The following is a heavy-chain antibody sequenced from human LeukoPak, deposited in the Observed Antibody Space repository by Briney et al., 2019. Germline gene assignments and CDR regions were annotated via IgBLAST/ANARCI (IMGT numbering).Heavy chain of an antibody. Sequence: TGGSLRLSCAASGFTFSSYAMTWVRQAPGKGLEWVSAISGSGGSTYYADSVKGRFTISRDNSKNSLYLQMNSLRAEDTAVYYCARDSGIAARRFYYYYYMDVWGKGTTVTVSS. J-gene: IGHJ6*03. CDR3: ARDSGIAARRFYYYYYMDV. D-gene: IGHD6-6*01. CDR2: ISGSGGST. V-gene: IGHV3-23*01. CDR1: GFTFSSYA.